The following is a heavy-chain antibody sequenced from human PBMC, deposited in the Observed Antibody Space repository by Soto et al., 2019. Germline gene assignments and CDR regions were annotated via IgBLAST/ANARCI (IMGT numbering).Heavy chain of an antibody. V-gene: IGHV1-18*01. Sequence: ASVKASCKASGFTFSNYGLNWVRQAPGQGLEWMGWVSATNGHTNYAQNLQGRVSMTTDTSTSTYYMELRGLRFDDTAVYYCARDIESVRAKHIFYYYAMDVWGQGTTVTVSS. CDR3: ARDIESVRAKHIFYYYAMDV. CDR1: GFTFSNYG. CDR2: VSATNGHT. D-gene: IGHD2-8*01. J-gene: IGHJ6*02.